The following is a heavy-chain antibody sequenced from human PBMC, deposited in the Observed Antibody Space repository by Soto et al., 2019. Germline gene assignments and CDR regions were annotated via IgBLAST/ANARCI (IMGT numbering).Heavy chain of an antibody. V-gene: IGHV3-30*19. CDR2: ISYDGSNK. J-gene: IGHJ4*02. CDR1: GFAFNSYG. Sequence: QVQLVESGGGVVQPGRSLRLSCAASGFAFNSYGIHWVRQAPGKGLEWVALISYDGSNKYYGDSVKGRFTISRDNSKNTLCLQMNSVRAEDTAMYYCARGWGPLSGVFDYWGQGTLVTVSS. CDR3: ARGWGPLSGVFDY. D-gene: IGHD2-15*01.